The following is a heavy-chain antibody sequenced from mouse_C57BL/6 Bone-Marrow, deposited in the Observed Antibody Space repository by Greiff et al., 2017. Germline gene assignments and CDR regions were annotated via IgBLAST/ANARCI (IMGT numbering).Heavy chain of an antibody. D-gene: IGHD1-1*01. V-gene: IGHV1-81*01. Sequence: VQLQQSGAELARPGASVKLSCKASGYTFTCYGISWVKQRTGQGLEWIGEIYPRSGNTYYNEKFKGKATLTADKSSSTAYMELRGLTSEDSAVYCCARGRRIYYGSTWFAYWGQGTLVTVSA. CDR3: ARGRRIYYGSTWFAY. J-gene: IGHJ3*01. CDR2: IYPRSGNT. CDR1: GYTFTCYG.